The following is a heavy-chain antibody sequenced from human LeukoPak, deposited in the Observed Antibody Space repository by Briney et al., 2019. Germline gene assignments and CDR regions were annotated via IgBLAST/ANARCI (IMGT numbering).Heavy chain of an antibody. V-gene: IGHV1-18*01. J-gene: IGHJ6*03. CDR1: GYTFTSYG. D-gene: IGHD3/OR15-3a*01. CDR2: ISAYNGNT. Sequence: ASVKVSCKASGYTFTSYGISWVRQAPGQGLEWMGWISAYNGNTNYAQKLQGRVTMTTDTSTSTAYMELRSLRSDDTAVYYCASVADWVGYYYMDVWGKGTTVTVSS. CDR3: ASVADWVGYYYMDV.